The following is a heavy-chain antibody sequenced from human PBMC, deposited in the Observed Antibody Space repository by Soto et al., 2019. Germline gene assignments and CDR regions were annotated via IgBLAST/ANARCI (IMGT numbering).Heavy chain of an antibody. V-gene: IGHV1-18*01. CDR2: ISAYNGNT. CDR3: ARDPRAAATGGDNWFDP. D-gene: IGHD6-13*01. J-gene: IGHJ5*02. CDR1: GYTFTSYG. Sequence: QVQLVQSGAEVKKPGASVKVSCKASGYTFTSYGISWVRQAPGQGLEWMGWISAYNGNTNYAQKLQGRVTMTTDPTTRTAYMELRSLRSDDTAVYYCARDPRAAATGGDNWFDPWGQGTLVTVSS.